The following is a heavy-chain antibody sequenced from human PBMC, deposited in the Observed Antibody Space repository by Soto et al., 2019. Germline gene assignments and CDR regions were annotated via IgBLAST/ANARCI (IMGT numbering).Heavy chain of an antibody. Sequence: GGSLRLSCAASGFTFSSYGMHWVRQAPGKGLEWVAVIWYDGSNKYYADSVKGRFTISRDNSKNTLYLQMNSLRAEDTAVYYCARDPGYSYGYTSLYDYWGQGTLVTVSS. CDR1: GFTFSSYG. CDR3: ARDPGYSYGYTSLYDY. V-gene: IGHV3-33*01. D-gene: IGHD5-18*01. J-gene: IGHJ4*02. CDR2: IWYDGSNK.